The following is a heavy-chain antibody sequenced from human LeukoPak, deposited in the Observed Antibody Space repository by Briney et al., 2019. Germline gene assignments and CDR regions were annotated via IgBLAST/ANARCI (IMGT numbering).Heavy chain of an antibody. D-gene: IGHD5-12*01. V-gene: IGHV1-3*01. Sequence: ASVKVSCKASGYTFTSYAMHWVRQAPGQRLEWMGWINAGNGNTKYSQEFQGRVTITRDTSASTAYMELSSLRSEDTAVYYCARALGSGYDSLFDYWGQGTLVTVSS. CDR3: ARALGSGYDSLFDY. J-gene: IGHJ4*02. CDR2: INAGNGNT. CDR1: GYTFTSYA.